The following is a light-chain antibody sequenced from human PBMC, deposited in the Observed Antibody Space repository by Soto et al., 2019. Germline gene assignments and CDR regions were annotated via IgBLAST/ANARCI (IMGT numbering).Light chain of an antibody. J-gene: IGKJ1*01. CDR3: QQYAYSPGT. Sequence: EIVLTQSPGTLSLSPGERATLSCRASQSVSSSYLAWYQQKPGQAPRLLIYGASSRATGIPDRFSGSGSGTDFTLTISRLEPEDFAVYYCQQYAYSPGTFGQGTKVEIK. V-gene: IGKV3-20*01. CDR1: QSVSSSY. CDR2: GAS.